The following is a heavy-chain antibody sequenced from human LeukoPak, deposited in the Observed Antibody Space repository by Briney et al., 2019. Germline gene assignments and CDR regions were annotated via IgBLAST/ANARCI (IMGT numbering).Heavy chain of an antibody. D-gene: IGHD6-6*01. V-gene: IGHV3-48*01. J-gene: IGHJ4*02. Sequence: GGSLRLSCAASGFTFSSYSMNWVRQAPGKGLEWVSYISSRSSTIYYADSVKGRFTISRDNAKNSLYLQMNSLRAEDTAVYYCARVSKQLAPFDYWGQGTLVTVSS. CDR2: ISSRSSTI. CDR1: GFTFSSYS. CDR3: ARVSKQLAPFDY.